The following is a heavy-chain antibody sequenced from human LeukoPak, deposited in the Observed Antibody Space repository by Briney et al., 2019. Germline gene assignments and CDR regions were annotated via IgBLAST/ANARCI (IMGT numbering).Heavy chain of an antibody. CDR2: VSQSGTT. D-gene: IGHD3/OR15-3a*01. CDR1: GGSLSGLNW. CDR3: ARVLGTGYYTGVVEQYYFDY. V-gene: IGHV4-4*02. Sequence: PSETLSLTCAVFGGSLSGLNWWSWVRQPPGKGLEWIGEVSQSGTTTYNPSLKSRVTISIDRSKTQFSLNLKSVTAADTAVYYCARVLGTGYYTGVVEQYYFDYWGQGTLVTVSS. J-gene: IGHJ4*02.